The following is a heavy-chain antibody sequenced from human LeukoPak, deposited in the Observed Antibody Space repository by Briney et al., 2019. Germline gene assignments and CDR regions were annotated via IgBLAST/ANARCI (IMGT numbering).Heavy chain of an antibody. CDR1: GGSISSSSYY. J-gene: IGHJ6*02. CDR3: ATFPLVVPAAISWFAGYYYYYGMDV. Sequence: PSETLSLTCTVSGGSISSSSYYWGWIRQPPGKGLEWIGSIYYSGGTYYNPSLKSRVTISVDTSKNQFSLKLSSVTAADTAVYYCATFPLVVPAAISWFAGYYYYYGMDVWGQGTTVTVSS. CDR2: IYYSGGT. V-gene: IGHV4-39*01. D-gene: IGHD2-2*02.